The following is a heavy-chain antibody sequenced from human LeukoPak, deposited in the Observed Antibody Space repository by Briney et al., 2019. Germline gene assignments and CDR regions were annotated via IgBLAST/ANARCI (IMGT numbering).Heavy chain of an antibody. D-gene: IGHD2-2*01. CDR3: ARDAIVVVPAAHFDY. Sequence: PGRSLRLSCAASGFTFSSYAMHGVRQAPGKGLEWVAVISYDGSNKYYADSVKGRFSISRDNSKNTLYLQMSSLRDEDTAVYYCARDAIVVVPAAHFDYWGQGTLVTVSS. J-gene: IGHJ4*02. CDR1: GFTFSSYA. CDR2: ISYDGSNK. V-gene: IGHV3-30*03.